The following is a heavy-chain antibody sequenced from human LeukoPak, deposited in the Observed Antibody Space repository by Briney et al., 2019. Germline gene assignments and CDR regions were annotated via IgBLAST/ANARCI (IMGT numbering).Heavy chain of an antibody. CDR2: ISYDGSNK. CDR3: AREVATIPDY. Sequence: GGSLRLSCAASGFTFSSYAMHWVRQAPGKGLEWVAVISYDGSNKYYADSVKGRFTISRDNSKNTLYLQMNSLRAEDTAVYYCAREVATIPDYWGQGALVTVSS. D-gene: IGHD5-12*01. V-gene: IGHV3-30-3*01. CDR1: GFTFSSYA. J-gene: IGHJ4*02.